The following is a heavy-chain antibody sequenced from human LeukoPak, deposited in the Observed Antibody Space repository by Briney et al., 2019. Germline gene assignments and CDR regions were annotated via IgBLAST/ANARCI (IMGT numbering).Heavy chain of an antibody. CDR2: IYTSGST. V-gene: IGHV4-4*07. D-gene: IGHD3-10*01. CDR1: GDSISSYY. CDR3: ARTRYYYNSRSYGAPYYFDY. J-gene: IGHJ4*02. Sequence: SETLSLICTASGDSISSYYWSWIRQPAGKGLEWIGHIYTSGSTNYNPSLKSRVTMSVDTSKNQFSLKLSSVTAADTAVYYCARTRYYYNSRSYGAPYYFDYWGQGTLVTVSS.